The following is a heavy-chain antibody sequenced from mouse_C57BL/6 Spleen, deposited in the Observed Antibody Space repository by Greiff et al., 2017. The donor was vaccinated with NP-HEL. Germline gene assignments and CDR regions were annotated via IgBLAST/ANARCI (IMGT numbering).Heavy chain of an antibody. V-gene: IGHV1-55*01. Sequence: VKLQQPGAELVKPGASVKMSCKASGYTFTSYWITWVKQRPGQGLEWIGDIYPGSGSTNYNEKFKSKATLTVDTSSSTAYMQLSSLTSEDSAVYYCARSGGYGYGYYAMDYWGQGTSVTVSS. CDR2: IYPGSGST. CDR3: ARSGGYGYGYYAMDY. D-gene: IGHD2-2*01. CDR1: GYTFTSYW. J-gene: IGHJ4*01.